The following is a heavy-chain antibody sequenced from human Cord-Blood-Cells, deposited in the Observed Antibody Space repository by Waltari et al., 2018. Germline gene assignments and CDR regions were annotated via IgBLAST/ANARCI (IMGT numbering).Heavy chain of an antibody. J-gene: IGHJ5*02. Sequence: QVQLVQSGAEVKKPGSSVKVSCKASGGTFSSYAISWVRQAPGQGLGWMGGIIPSFGTANDGQKFQGRVTITADKSTSTAYMELSSLRSEDTVVYYCARGPARFVWFDPWGQGTLVTVSS. V-gene: IGHV1-69*06. CDR3: ARGPARFVWFDP. CDR1: GGTFSSYA. D-gene: IGHD2-2*01. CDR2: IIPSFGTA.